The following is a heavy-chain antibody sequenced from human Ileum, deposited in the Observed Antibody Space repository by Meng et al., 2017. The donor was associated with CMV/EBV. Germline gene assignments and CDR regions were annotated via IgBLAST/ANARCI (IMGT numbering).Heavy chain of an antibody. CDR3: ALGSVVAPSQMGY. CDR1: GGTFSSYA. Sequence: SVTVSCKASGGTFSSYAISWVRQAPGQGLEWMGGIIPIFGTANYAQKFQGRVTITTDESTSTAYMELSSLRSEDTAVYYCALGSVVAPSQMGYWGQGTLVTVSS. J-gene: IGHJ4*02. CDR2: IIPIFGTA. V-gene: IGHV1-69*05. D-gene: IGHD3-22*01.